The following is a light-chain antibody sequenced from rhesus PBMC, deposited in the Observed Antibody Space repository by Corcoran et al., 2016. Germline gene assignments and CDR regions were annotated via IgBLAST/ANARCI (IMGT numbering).Light chain of an antibody. J-gene: IGKJ4*01. V-gene: IGKV3-42*01. CDR1: QIVSNS. Sequence: EIVMTQSPVTLSLSAGERATLSCRASQIVSNSLAWYQQKPGQAPRLVIYGSSSRAPGIPNRFSGSGSGTDFTLTISTLGPEDVSYYYCQQYSSWPLTFGGGTKVEIK. CDR3: QQYSSWPLT. CDR2: GSS.